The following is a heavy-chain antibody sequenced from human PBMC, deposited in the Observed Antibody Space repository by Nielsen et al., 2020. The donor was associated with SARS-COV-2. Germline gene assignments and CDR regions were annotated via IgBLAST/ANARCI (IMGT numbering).Heavy chain of an antibody. Sequence: GGSLRLSCAASGFTFDDYAMHWVRQAPGKGLEWVSGISWNSGSIGYADSVKGRFTISRDNAENSLYLQMNSLRAEDTALYYCAKDIGYGDYALDYWGQGTLVTVSS. V-gene: IGHV3-9*01. CDR3: AKDIGYGDYALDY. CDR2: ISWNSGSI. D-gene: IGHD4-17*01. J-gene: IGHJ4*02. CDR1: GFTFDDYA.